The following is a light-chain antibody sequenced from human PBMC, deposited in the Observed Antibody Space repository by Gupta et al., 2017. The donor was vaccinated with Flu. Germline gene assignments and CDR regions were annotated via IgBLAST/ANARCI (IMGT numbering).Light chain of an antibody. CDR2: DAH. CDR1: SLRTSY. J-gene: IGLJ1*01. CDR3: YCRPSIGNHGV. V-gene: IGLV3-19*01. Sequence: SSELTQDPAVSVALGQTVRLTCQGDSLRTSYARWYQQKPGQAPLLVIYDAHNRPSDSPDRVSGSNSGEKASCNITGAQAEDEADDDCYCRPSIGNHGVFGTGTKLTVL.